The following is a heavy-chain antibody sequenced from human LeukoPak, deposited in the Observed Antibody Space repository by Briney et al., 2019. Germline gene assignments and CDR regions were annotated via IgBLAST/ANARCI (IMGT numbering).Heavy chain of an antibody. CDR2: IYSGGST. CDR1: GFTVSSNH. D-gene: IGHD3-10*01. J-gene: IGHJ4*02. CDR3: ARDSGFGEFNNY. V-gene: IGHV3-66*01. Sequence: GGSLRLSCAASGFTVSSNHMSWVRQAPGKGLEWVSVIYSGGSTYYADSVKGRFTISRDNSKNTLYLQMNTLRAEDTAVYYCARDSGFGEFNNYWGQGTLVTVSS.